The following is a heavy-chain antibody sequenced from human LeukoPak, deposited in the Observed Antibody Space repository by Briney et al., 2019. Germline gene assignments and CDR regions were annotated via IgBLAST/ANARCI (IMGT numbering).Heavy chain of an antibody. CDR2: FDPGDGET. J-gene: IGHJ5*02. D-gene: IGHD2-15*01. Sequence: AAVKVSCKVSGYTLTELSMHWVRQAPGKGLEWMGGFDPGDGETIYAQKFQGRVTMTEDTSTDTAYMELSSLRSEDTAVYYCATSIYCSGGSCYLAYNWFDPWGQGTLVTVSS. CDR3: ATSIYCSGGSCYLAYNWFDP. V-gene: IGHV1-24*01. CDR1: GYTLTELS.